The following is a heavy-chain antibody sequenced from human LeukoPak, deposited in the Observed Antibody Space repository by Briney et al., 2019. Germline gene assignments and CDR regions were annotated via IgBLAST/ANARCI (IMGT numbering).Heavy chain of an antibody. V-gene: IGHV1-18*01. Sequence: ASVKVSCKASGYTFTSYAMNWVRQAPGQGLEWMGWISAYNGNTNYAQKLQGRVTMTTDASTSTAYMELRSLRPDDTAVYYCARVYGSGRIDYWGQGTLVTVSS. J-gene: IGHJ4*02. CDR2: ISAYNGNT. CDR1: GYTFTSYA. CDR3: ARVYGSGRIDY. D-gene: IGHD3-10*01.